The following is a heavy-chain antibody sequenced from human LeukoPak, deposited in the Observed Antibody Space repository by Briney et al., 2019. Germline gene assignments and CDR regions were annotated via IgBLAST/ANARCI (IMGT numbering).Heavy chain of an antibody. V-gene: IGHV4-34*01. CDR2: INHSGST. D-gene: IGHD6-13*01. CDR3: ASIAAAGTYNSRYYYYYGMDV. Sequence: SETLSLTCAVYGGTFSGYYWSWIRQPPGKGLEWIGEINHSGSTNYNPYLKSRVTISVDTSKNQFSLKLSSMTAADTAVYYCASIAAAGTYNSRYYYYYGMDVWGKGTTVTVSS. CDR1: GGTFSGYY. J-gene: IGHJ6*04.